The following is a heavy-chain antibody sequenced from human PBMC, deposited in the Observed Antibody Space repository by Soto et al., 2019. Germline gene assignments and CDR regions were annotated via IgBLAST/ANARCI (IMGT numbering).Heavy chain of an antibody. CDR3: ARLSGRRFFEY. CDR2: IYHSGST. D-gene: IGHD6-6*01. CDR1: GGSISSGGYS. Sequence: PSATLSLTCAVSGGSISSGGYSWSWIRQPPGKGLEWIGYIYHSGSTYYNPSLKSQVTISLDAPKKQVSLSLSSATAADTAVYYCARLSGRRFFEYWGQGALVTVSS. J-gene: IGHJ4*02. V-gene: IGHV4-30-2*03.